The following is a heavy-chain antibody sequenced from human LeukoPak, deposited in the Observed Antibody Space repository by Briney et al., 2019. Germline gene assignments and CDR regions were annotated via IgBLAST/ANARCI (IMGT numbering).Heavy chain of an antibody. Sequence: PGGTLRLSCEASGFAFNGHWMHWVRQATGKGLVWVSRINSDGSTTTYADSVKGRFTISRDNAKNTLYLQMNSLRAEDTAVYYCTRGGVDYWGQGTLVTVSS. CDR1: GFAFNGHW. CDR2: INSDGSTT. V-gene: IGHV3-74*01. J-gene: IGHJ4*02. D-gene: IGHD3-16*01. CDR3: TRGGVDY.